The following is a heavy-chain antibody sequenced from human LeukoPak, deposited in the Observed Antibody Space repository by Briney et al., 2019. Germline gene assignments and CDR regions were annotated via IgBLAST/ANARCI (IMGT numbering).Heavy chain of an antibody. D-gene: IGHD2-15*01. Sequence: SETLSLTCTVSGYSISTGSYWGWIRQPPGKGLEWIGNIQYRGDSYYNPSLKSRVTISLDTSKNQFSLRLNSVTAADTAVYYCARGCSGGSCPNWFDPWGQGTLVTVSS. J-gene: IGHJ5*02. CDR3: ARGCSGGSCPNWFDP. CDR2: IQYRGDS. V-gene: IGHV4-38-2*02. CDR1: GYSISTGSY.